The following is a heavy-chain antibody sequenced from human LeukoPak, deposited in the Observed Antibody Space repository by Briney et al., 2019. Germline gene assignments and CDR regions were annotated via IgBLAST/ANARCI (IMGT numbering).Heavy chain of an antibody. D-gene: IGHD3-22*01. CDR1: GYTFTSYY. CDR3: ARAKFSNYYDSSGYDY. V-gene: IGHV1-46*01. Sequence: ASVKVSCKASGYTFTSYYMHWMRQAPGQGLEWMGIINPSGGSTSYAQKFQGRVTMTRDTSTSTVYMELSSLRSEDTAVYYCARAKFSNYYDSSGYDYWGQGTLVTVSS. J-gene: IGHJ4*02. CDR2: INPSGGST.